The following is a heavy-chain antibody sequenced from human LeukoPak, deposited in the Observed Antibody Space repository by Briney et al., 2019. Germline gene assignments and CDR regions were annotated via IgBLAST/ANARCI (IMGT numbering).Heavy chain of an antibody. Sequence: SETLSLTCTVSGGSLSGYYWSWIRLPPGKGLEWIGYVFHSGSTNYNPSLKSRVTISVDTSKNQFSLKVTSVIAADTAVYFCARFPYSGISHYFDYWGQGALVTVSS. CDR2: VFHSGST. V-gene: IGHV4-59*01. CDR1: GGSLSGYY. J-gene: IGHJ4*02. D-gene: IGHD1-26*01. CDR3: ARFPYSGISHYFDY.